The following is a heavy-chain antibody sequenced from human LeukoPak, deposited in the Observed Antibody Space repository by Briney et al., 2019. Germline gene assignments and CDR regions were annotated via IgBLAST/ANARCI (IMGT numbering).Heavy chain of an antibody. V-gene: IGHV3-9*01. D-gene: IGHD6-13*01. Sequence: GRSLRLSCAASGFTFEDYAMHWVRQAPGKGLEWVSGISWNSGSIGYADSVKGRFTISRDNAKNSLYLQMNSLRAEDTALYYCAKDRAAAAGSLDYWGQGTLVTVSS. J-gene: IGHJ4*02. CDR1: GFTFEDYA. CDR2: ISWNSGSI. CDR3: AKDRAAAAGSLDY.